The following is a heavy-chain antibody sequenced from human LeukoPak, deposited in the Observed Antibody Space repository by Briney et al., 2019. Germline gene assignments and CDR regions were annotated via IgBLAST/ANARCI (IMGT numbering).Heavy chain of an antibody. V-gene: IGHV3-23*01. CDR2: IIGSAVNT. CDR3: AKYTSGTSYRGLDQ. Sequence: QPGESLRLSCGASGLTVSSYGMSWVRQAPGKGLEWVSTIIGSAVNTYYADSVKGRFTISRDDYKNTVYLQMNSLRAEDTAVYSCAKYTSGTSYRGLDQWGQGTLVTVSS. CDR1: GLTVSSYG. D-gene: IGHD3-10*01. J-gene: IGHJ4*02.